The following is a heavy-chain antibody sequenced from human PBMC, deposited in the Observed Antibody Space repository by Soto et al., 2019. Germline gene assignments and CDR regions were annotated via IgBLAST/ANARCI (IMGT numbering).Heavy chain of an antibody. V-gene: IGHV4-34*01. Sequence: SETLSLTCAVYGGSFSGYYWSWIRQPPGKGLEWIGEINHSGSTNYNPSLKSRVTISVDTSKNQFSLKLSSVTAADTAVYYCATTSVEGYCSGGSCYSDYWGQGTLVTVSS. CDR2: INHSGST. J-gene: IGHJ4*02. CDR1: GGSFSGYY. CDR3: ATTSVEGYCSGGSCYSDY. D-gene: IGHD2-15*01.